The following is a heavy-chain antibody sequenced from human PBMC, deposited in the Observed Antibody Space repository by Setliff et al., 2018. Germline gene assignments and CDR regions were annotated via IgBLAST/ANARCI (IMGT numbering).Heavy chain of an antibody. Sequence: SVKVSCKASGDSFSNYAISWVRQAPGQGLEWMGGLIPMFGTPGYAQKFQGRVTITADESTSTVYMELSSLRSDDTALYYCAREEGYYYDSTDYYYYMDVWGKGTTVTVSS. CDR2: LIPMFGTP. V-gene: IGHV1-69*13. D-gene: IGHD3-22*01. CDR3: AREEGYYYDSTDYYYYMDV. CDR1: GDSFSNYA. J-gene: IGHJ6*03.